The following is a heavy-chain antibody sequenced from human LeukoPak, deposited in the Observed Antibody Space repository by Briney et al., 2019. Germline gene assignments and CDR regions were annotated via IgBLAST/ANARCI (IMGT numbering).Heavy chain of an antibody. CDR1: GYTFTSYG. V-gene: IGHV1-18*01. J-gene: IGHJ6*03. D-gene: IGHD6-19*01. Sequence: ASVKVSCKASGYTFTSYGISWVRQAPGQGLEWMGWISAYNGNTNYAQKLQGRVTMTTDTSTSTAYMELRSLRSDDTAVYYCARGVRGAVAGTRYYYYYMDVWGKGTTVTVSS. CDR3: ARGVRGAVAGTRYYYYYMDV. CDR2: ISAYNGNT.